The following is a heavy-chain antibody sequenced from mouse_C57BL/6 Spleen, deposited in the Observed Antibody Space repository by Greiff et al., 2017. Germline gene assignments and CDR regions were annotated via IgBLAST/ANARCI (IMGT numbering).Heavy chain of an antibody. Sequence: VKLVESGPGLVAPSQSLSITCTVSGFSLTSYAISWVRQPPGKGLEWLGVIWTGGGTNYNSAFKSRLSISKDNTKSQVFLKMNGLQTDDTARYYCARTHYYGSSPWFAYWGQGTLVTVSA. CDR1: GFSLTSYA. J-gene: IGHJ3*01. CDR2: IWTGGGT. V-gene: IGHV2-9-1*01. CDR3: ARTHYYGSSPWFAY. D-gene: IGHD1-1*01.